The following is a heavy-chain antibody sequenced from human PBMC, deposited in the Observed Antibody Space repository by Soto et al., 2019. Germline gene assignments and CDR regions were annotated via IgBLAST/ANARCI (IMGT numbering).Heavy chain of an antibody. CDR3: ASYIAAAGNNWFDP. CDR2: ISAYNGNT. V-gene: IGHV1-18*04. D-gene: IGHD6-13*01. J-gene: IGHJ5*02. Sequence: ASVKVSCKASGYTFTSYGISWVRQAPGQGLEWMGWISAYNGNTNYAQKLQGRVTMTTDTSTSTAYMELRSLRSDDTAVYYCASYIAAAGNNWFDPWGQGTLVTAPQ. CDR1: GYTFTSYG.